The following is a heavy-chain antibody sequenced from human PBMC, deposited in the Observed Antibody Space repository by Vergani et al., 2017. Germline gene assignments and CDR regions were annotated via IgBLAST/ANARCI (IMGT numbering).Heavy chain of an antibody. D-gene: IGHD4-23*01. Sequence: QVQLQESGPGLVKPSQTLSLTCTVSGASINNDFYYWHWIRQPAGKGLEWIGRIYVSGITDYNSSLQSRVSMSVDTSKNKFSLTLTSVTAADTAVYYCARDNKQLRPSAFDLWGQGTMVTVSS. CDR1: GASINNDFYY. V-gene: IGHV4-61*02. CDR3: ARDNKQLRPSAFDL. CDR2: IYVSGIT. J-gene: IGHJ3*01.